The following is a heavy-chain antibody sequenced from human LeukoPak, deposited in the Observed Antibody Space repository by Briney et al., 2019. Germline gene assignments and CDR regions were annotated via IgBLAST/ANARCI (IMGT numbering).Heavy chain of an antibody. D-gene: IGHD6-13*01. J-gene: IGHJ3*02. CDR3: ARDRAAAGTHWDAFDI. CDR1: GFTFDDYA. Sequence: GGSLRLSCAASGFTFDDYAMHWVRQAPGKGLEWVSSISSSSSYIYYADSVKGRFTISRDNAKNSLYLQMNSLRAEDTAVYYCARDRAAAGTHWDAFDIWGQGTMVTVSS. CDR2: ISSSSSYI. V-gene: IGHV3-21*01.